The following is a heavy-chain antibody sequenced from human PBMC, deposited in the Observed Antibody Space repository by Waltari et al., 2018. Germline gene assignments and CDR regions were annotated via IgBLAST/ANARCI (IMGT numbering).Heavy chain of an antibody. J-gene: IGHJ6*03. D-gene: IGHD6-6*01. CDR1: GGSISSYY. CDR2: IYTSGGP. Sequence: QVQLQESGPGLVKPSETLSLTCTVSGGSISSYYWSWIRQPAGKGLEWIGRIYTSGGPNYNPPLKSRVTISVDTSKNQFSLKLSSVTAADTAVYYCAREGFYSSSSDYYYYYMDVWGKGTTVTISS. CDR3: AREGFYSSSSDYYYYYMDV. V-gene: IGHV4-4*07.